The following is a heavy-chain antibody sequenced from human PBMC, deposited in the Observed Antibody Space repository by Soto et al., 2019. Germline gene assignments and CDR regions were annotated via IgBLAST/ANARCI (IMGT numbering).Heavy chain of an antibody. Sequence: QITLKESGPKLVKPTQNLTMTCTFSGFSLSTSGVGVGWIRQPQGKAQEWLGFIYWGDDERYSPSLNSRLTIIHDSSNNQVVITMTNMDPVDTDTYYCARYLETIGFNTMDVWGKGTTVTLSA. D-gene: IGHD1-26*01. CDR1: GFSLSTSGVG. CDR3: ARYLETIGFNTMDV. CDR2: IYWGDDE. V-gene: IGHV2-5*02. J-gene: IGHJ6*04.